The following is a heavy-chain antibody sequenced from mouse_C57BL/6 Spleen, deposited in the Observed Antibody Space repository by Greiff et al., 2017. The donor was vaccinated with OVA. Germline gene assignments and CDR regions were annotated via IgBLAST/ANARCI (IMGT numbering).Heavy chain of an antibody. CDR3: ARRTGTGYWYFDV. Sequence: EVHLVESGGGLVQPGGSLKLSCAASGFTFSDYGMAWVRQAPRKGPEWVAFISNLAYSIYYADTVTGRFTISRENAKNTLYLERSSLRSEDTAMYYCARRTGTGYWYFDVWGTGTTVTVSS. J-gene: IGHJ1*03. D-gene: IGHD4-1*01. CDR1: GFTFSDYG. CDR2: ISNLAYSI. V-gene: IGHV5-15*04.